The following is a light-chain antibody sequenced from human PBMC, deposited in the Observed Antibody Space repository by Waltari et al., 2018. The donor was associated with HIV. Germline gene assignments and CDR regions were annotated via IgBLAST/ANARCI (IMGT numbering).Light chain of an antibody. Sequence: EIVMMQSPASLSVSPGARATRSCRAIQSVSSTLAWYLQKPGQAPSLLIYGASTRATGIPARFSGSGSGTEFTLTISSLQSEDFAVYYCQQYNNWPLTFGGGTKVEIK. CDR2: GAS. V-gene: IGKV3-15*01. CDR1: QSVSST. CDR3: QQYNNWPLT. J-gene: IGKJ4*01.